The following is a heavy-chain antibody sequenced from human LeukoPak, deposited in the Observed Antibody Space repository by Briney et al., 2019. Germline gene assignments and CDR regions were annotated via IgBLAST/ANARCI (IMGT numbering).Heavy chain of an antibody. V-gene: IGHV1-18*01. J-gene: IGHJ4*02. CDR2: ISDYSGKT. CDR1: GYTFTSHG. D-gene: IGHD3-22*01. Sequence: ASVKVSCKASGYTFTSHGISWVRQAPGQGLEWMGCISDYSGKTKNAQKVQGRVTMTTDTSPSTSYMELRSLSSDDTAVYYCARNPRNYYDSSGYSVNFDYWGQGTLVTVSS. CDR3: ARNPRNYYDSSGYSVNFDY.